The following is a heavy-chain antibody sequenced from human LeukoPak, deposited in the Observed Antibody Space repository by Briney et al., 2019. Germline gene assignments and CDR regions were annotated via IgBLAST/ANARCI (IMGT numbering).Heavy chain of an antibody. CDR3: ARARGTMVRGVTLSYYYYMDV. CDR1: GGSISSYC. Sequence: SETLSLTCTVSGGSISSYCWSWIRQPPGKGLEWIGYIYYSGSTNYNPSLKSRVTISVDTSKNQFSLKLSSVTAADTAVYYCARARGTMVRGVTLSYYYYMDVWGKGTTVTISS. D-gene: IGHD3-10*01. CDR2: IYYSGST. J-gene: IGHJ6*03. V-gene: IGHV4-59*01.